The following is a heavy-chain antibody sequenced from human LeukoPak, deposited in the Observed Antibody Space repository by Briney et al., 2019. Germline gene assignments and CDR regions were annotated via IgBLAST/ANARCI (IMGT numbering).Heavy chain of an antibody. CDR2: IYYSGNT. CDR1: GGSIGTYY. V-gene: IGHV4-59*01. Sequence: SETLSLTCTVSGGSIGTYYWSWIRQPPGKGLEWIGNIYYSGNTNYNPSLKSRVTISVDTSKNQFSLKLTSVTAAGTAVYYCAREKQWLVIEYWGQGTLVTVSS. CDR3: AREKQWLVIEY. J-gene: IGHJ4*02. D-gene: IGHD6-19*01.